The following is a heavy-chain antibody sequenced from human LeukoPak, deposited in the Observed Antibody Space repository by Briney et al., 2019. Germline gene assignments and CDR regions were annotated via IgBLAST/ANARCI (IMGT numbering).Heavy chain of an antibody. CDR1: GGSISSSNYY. J-gene: IGHJ3*02. Sequence: SETLSLTCTISGGSISSSNYYWAWIRQPPGKGLEWIGSIYYSGNTNYNPSLQSRVTMSVDTSKNQFSLKLSSVTAADTAVYYCASHSEYLPFGAPVGATSGMAAFDIWGQGTMVTVSS. CDR3: ASHSEYLPFGAPVGATSGMAAFDI. CDR2: IYYSGNT. V-gene: IGHV4-39*07. D-gene: IGHD1-26*01.